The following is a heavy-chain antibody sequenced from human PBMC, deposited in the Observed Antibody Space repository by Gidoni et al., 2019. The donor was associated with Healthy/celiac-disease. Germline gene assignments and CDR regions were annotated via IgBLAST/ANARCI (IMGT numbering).Heavy chain of an antibody. Sequence: QVQLVEAGGGLVKPGGYLRLSCAAPGFTFSDYYMSWIRQAPGKGLEWVAYISSSSSYTNYADSVKGRFTISRDNAKNSLYLQMNSLRAEDTAVYYCSYGSGSHIGAYDYWGQGTLVTVSS. D-gene: IGHD3-10*01. J-gene: IGHJ4*02. CDR1: GFTFSDYY. CDR3: SYGSGSHIGAYDY. V-gene: IGHV3-11*05. CDR2: ISSSSSYT.